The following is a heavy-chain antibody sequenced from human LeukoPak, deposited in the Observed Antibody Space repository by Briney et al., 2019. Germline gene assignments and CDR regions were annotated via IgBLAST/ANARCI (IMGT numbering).Heavy chain of an antibody. CDR2: ISAYNGNI. CDR3: ARGFTPVTGTNPRDYYYYGMDV. D-gene: IGHD1-7*01. CDR1: GYTFTSFG. Sequence: ASVKVSCKASGYTFTSFGISWVRQAPGQGLEWMGWISAYNGNINYAQKLQGRVTMTTDTSTSTAYMELRSLRSDDTAVYYCARGFTPVTGTNPRDYYYYGMDVWGQGTTVTVSS. V-gene: IGHV1-18*01. J-gene: IGHJ6*02.